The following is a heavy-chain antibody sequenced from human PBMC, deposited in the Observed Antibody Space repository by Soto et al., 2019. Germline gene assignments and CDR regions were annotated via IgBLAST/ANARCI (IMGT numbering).Heavy chain of an antibody. V-gene: IGHV4-31*03. CDR3: ASQASGWYPDY. CDR1: GGSISSAGYY. Sequence: SETLSLTCTVSGGSISSAGYYWSWIRQFPGKGLEWIGYIYSSGSTYYNPSLKSRVTISVDTSKNQFSLKLSSVTAADTAVYYCASQASGWYPDYWGQGTLVTVSS. J-gene: IGHJ4*02. D-gene: IGHD6-19*01. CDR2: IYSSGST.